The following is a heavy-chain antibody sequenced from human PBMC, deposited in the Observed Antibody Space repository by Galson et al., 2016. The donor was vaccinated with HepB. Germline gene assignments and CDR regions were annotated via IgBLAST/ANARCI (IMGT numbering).Heavy chain of an antibody. CDR3: VIDPLSTWPGRGTEYFQN. V-gene: IGHV1-24*01. CDR1: GYSLTQLS. CDR2: FDPDEGEI. Sequence: SVKVSGKVPGYSLTQLSIHWVRQAPGKGLEWMGAFDPDEGEIVYAKRFQGRVTMTEDTSTDTAYMELRSLRLDATAVYFCVIDPLSTWPGRGTEYFQNWGKGTLVTASS. D-gene: IGHD3-16*01. J-gene: IGHJ1*01.